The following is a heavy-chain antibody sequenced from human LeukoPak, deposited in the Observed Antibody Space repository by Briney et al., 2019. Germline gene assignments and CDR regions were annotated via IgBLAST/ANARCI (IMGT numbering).Heavy chain of an antibody. CDR1: GFTFSSSA. D-gene: IGHD3-22*01. J-gene: IGHJ4*02. V-gene: IGHV3-15*01. Sequence: GGSLRLSCAASGFTFSSSAMSWVRQVPGKGLEWVGRIKSKTDGGTTDYAAPVKGRFTISRDDSKNTLYLQMNSLKTEDTAVYYCTTDPTYYYDSSGVDYWGQGTLVTVSS. CDR3: TTDPTYYYDSSGVDY. CDR2: IKSKTDGGTT.